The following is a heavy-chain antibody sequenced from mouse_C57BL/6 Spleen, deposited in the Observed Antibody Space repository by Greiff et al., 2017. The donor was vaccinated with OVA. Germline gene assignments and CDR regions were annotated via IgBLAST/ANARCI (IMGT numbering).Heavy chain of an antibody. D-gene: IGHD2-12*01. Sequence: EVNVVESGGGLVQPGGSLSLSCAASGFTFTDYYMSWVRQPPGKALEWLGFIRNKANGYTTEYSASVKGRFTISRDNSQSILYLQMNALRAEDSATYYCARYDDGGYAMDYWGQGTSVTVSS. CDR2: IRNKANGYTT. J-gene: IGHJ4*01. CDR3: ARYDDGGYAMDY. CDR1: GFTFTDYY. V-gene: IGHV7-3*01.